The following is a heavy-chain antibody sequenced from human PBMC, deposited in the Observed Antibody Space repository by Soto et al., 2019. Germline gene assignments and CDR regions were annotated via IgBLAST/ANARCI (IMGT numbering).Heavy chain of an antibody. CDR2: ISGSGGST. V-gene: IGHV3-23*01. D-gene: IGHD3-16*02. CDR1: GFTFSSYA. Sequence: PGGSLRLSCAASGFTFSSYAMSWVRPAPGKGLEWVSAISGSGGSTYYADSVKGRFTISRDNSKNTLYLQMNSLRAEDTAVYYCAKSTPTRLHLGELSSRGKYFQHWGQGTLVTVSS. J-gene: IGHJ1*01. CDR3: AKSTPTRLHLGELSSRGKYFQH.